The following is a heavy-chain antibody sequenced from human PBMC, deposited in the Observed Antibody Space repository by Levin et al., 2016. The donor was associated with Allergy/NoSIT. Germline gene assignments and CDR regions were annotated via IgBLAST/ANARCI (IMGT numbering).Heavy chain of an antibody. CDR3: ARGGIWSGSYSGAGYFDY. D-gene: IGHD1-26*01. Sequence: ASVKVSCKASGYTFTSYYMHWVRQAPGQGLEWMGIINPSGGSTSYAQKFQGRVTMTRDTSTSTVYMELSSLRSEDTAVYYCARGGIWSGSYSGAGYFDYWGQGTLVTVSS. CDR2: INPSGGST. V-gene: IGHV1-46*01. J-gene: IGHJ4*02. CDR1: GYTFTSYY.